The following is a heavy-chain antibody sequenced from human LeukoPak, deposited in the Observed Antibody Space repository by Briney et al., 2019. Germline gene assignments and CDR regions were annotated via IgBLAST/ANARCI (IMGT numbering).Heavy chain of an antibody. CDR3: ARQSRDGSKTRGYYFDY. J-gene: IGHJ4*02. Sequence: GESLKISCQGSGYSFTSYWIGWVRQMPGKGLEWMGLIYPGDSNTRYSPSFQGQVTISADKSISTVYLQWSSLKASDTAMYYCARQSRDGSKTRGYYFDYWGQGTLVTVS. D-gene: IGHD3-10*01. CDR1: GYSFTSYW. V-gene: IGHV5-51*01. CDR2: IYPGDSNT.